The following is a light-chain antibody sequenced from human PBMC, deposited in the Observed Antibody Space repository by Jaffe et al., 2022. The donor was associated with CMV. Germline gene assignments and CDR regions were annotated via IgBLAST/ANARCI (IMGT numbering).Light chain of an antibody. CDR2: KAS. CDR3: QEYNTFFFT. V-gene: IGKV1-5*03. J-gene: IGKJ3*01. CDR1: QSITYW. Sequence: DIQMTQSPSTLSASVGDRVTITCRASQSITYWLAWYQQKPGRAPKLLIYKASTLESGIPSRFSGSGYGTEFTLTISSLQPDDFATYYCQEYNTFFFTFGPGTKVDIK.